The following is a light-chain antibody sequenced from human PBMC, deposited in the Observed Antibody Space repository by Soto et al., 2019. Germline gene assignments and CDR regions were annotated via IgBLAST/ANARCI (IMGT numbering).Light chain of an antibody. CDR3: QKYDRVPWT. CDR1: QDISHY. CDR2: TAS. Sequence: DIQMTQSPSSLSASVGDTVTITCRASQDISHYLAWYQKRPGKVPKLLIHTASILQSGVSSRFSASGSGTDFTLTISSLQPEDGATYYCQKYDRVPWTFGRGTKVEIK. J-gene: IGKJ1*01. V-gene: IGKV1-27*01.